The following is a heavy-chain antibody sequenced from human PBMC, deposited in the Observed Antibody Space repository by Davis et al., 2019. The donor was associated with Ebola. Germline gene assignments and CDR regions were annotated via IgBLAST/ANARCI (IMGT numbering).Heavy chain of an antibody. J-gene: IGHJ6*04. D-gene: IGHD5-18*01. CDR3: ARLRYSYGYSYYCYYYGMDV. V-gene: IGHV4-39*01. CDR2: IYYSGST. CDR1: GGSISSSSYY. Sequence: SETLSLTCTVSGGSISSSSYYWGWIRQPPGKGLEWIGSIYYSGSTYYNPSIKSRVTISVDTSKNQFSLKLSSVTAADTAVYYCARLRYSYGYSYYCYYYGMDVWGKGTTVTVSS.